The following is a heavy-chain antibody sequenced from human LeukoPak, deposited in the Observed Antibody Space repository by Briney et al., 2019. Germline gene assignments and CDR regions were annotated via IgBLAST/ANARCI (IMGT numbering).Heavy chain of an antibody. D-gene: IGHD1-1*01. Sequence: GGSLTLSCAASGFTFSSYAMNWVREAPARGLEWVSSLRGNGDTFYADSVKGRFTLSRDESRNTVYLQLNNLGVEDTAVYYCAEASWVSNADAVLWGQGTVVTVSS. CDR1: GFTFSSYA. CDR3: AEASWVSNADAVL. J-gene: IGHJ4*02. V-gene: IGHV3-23*01. CDR2: LRGNGDT.